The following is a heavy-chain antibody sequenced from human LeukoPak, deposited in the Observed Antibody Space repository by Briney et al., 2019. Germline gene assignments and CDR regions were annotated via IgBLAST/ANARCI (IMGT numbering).Heavy chain of an antibody. Sequence: GGSLRLSCAASGFTFSSYGMHWVRQAPGKGLEWVAFIRYDGSNKYYADSVKGRFTISRDNSKNTLYLQMNSLRAEDTAVYYCARGGIITSYAFEIWGQGAMVTVSS. CDR3: ARGGIITSYAFEI. CDR2: IRYDGSNK. CDR1: GFTFSSYG. V-gene: IGHV3-30*02. J-gene: IGHJ3*02. D-gene: IGHD3-10*01.